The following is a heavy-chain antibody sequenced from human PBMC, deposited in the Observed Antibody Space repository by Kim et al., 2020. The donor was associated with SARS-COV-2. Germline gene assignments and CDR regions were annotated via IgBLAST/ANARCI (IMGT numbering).Heavy chain of an antibody. CDR3: ARAVDDSSGYYYTLRGAFDI. V-gene: IGHV3-53*01. J-gene: IGHJ3*02. Sequence: GGSLRLSCAASGFTVSSNYMSWVRQAPGKGLEWVSVIYSGGSTYYYDSAKGRCTISRDNTTKTLYLQMNSLRAEDTAVYYCARAVDDSSGYYYTLRGAFDIWGQGTMVTVSS. D-gene: IGHD3-22*01. CDR2: IYSGGST. CDR1: GFTVSSNY.